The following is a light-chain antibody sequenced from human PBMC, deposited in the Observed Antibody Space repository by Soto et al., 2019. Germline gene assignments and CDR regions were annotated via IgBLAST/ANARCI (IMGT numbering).Light chain of an antibody. V-gene: IGLV2-14*01. CDR3: SSYTSSSTPIYV. Sequence: ALTQPASVSGSPGQSITISCTGTSSDVGGYNYVSWYQQHPGKAPKLVIYDVSNRPSGVSNRFSGSKSGNTASLTISGLQAEDEADYYCSSYTSSSTPIYVFGTGTKVTVL. CDR2: DVS. J-gene: IGLJ1*01. CDR1: SSDVGGYNY.